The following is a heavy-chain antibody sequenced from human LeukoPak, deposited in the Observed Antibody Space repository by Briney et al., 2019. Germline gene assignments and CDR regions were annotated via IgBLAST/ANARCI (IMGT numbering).Heavy chain of an antibody. CDR2: IIPIFGTA. V-gene: IGHV1-69*13. CDR1: GGTFGSYA. J-gene: IGHJ6*02. Sequence: ASVKVSCKASGGTFGSYAISWVRQAPGQGLEWMGGIIPIFGTANYAQKFQGRVTITADESTSTAYMELSSLRSEDTAVYYCARADYGDYVDYYYYGMDVWGQGTTVTVSS. D-gene: IGHD4-17*01. CDR3: ARADYGDYVDYYYYGMDV.